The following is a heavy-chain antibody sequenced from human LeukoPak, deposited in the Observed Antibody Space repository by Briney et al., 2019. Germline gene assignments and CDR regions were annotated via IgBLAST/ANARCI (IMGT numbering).Heavy chain of an antibody. CDR2: MWYDESRK. V-gene: IGHV3-33*01. J-gene: IGHJ4*02. Sequence: GGSLRLSCAVSGFSLVRQAPGKGLEWVAIMWYDESRKYYADSVKGRFTVSRDNSKNTLYLQMNSLRAEDTAVYYCARHSRGRWYVFDYWGQGTLVTVSS. CDR3: ARHSRGRWYVFDY. D-gene: IGHD6-13*01. CDR1: GFS.